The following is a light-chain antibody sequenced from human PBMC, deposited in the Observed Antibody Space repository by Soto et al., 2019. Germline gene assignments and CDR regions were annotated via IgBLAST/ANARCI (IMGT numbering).Light chain of an antibody. Sequence: EIVMTQSPATLSVSPGERATLSCRASQSVNSNLAWYQQKPGQAPRLLIYGASTRATGVPARFSGSGSGTEFTLTISSLQSEDFAFYFCQQCNNWPTFGQGTKVEIK. V-gene: IGKV3-15*01. CDR3: QQCNNWPT. J-gene: IGKJ1*01. CDR1: QSVNSN. CDR2: GAS.